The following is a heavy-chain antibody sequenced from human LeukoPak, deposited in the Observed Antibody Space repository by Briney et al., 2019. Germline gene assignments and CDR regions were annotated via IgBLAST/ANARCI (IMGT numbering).Heavy chain of an antibody. D-gene: IGHD6-19*01. CDR2: ISYRGDT. CDR1: GGSITSHY. V-gene: IGHV4-59*08. CDR3: ARPVAAAWGWFDP. J-gene: IGHJ5*02. Sequence: SETLSLTCTVSGGSITSHYWTWIRQPPGKGLEWIGHISYRGDTHYNSSLKNRVTISVDSSKTQFSLNLTSVTAADTAVYYCARPVAAAWGWFDPWGQGTLVIVSS.